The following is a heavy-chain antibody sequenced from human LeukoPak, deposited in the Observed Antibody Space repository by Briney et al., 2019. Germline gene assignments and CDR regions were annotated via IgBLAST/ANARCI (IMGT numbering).Heavy chain of an antibody. CDR2: INSDGSST. V-gene: IGHV3-74*01. CDR1: GFTFSSYW. Sequence: GGSLRLSCAASGFTFSSYWMHWVRQAPGKGLVWVSRINSDGSSTSYADSVKGRFTISRDNAKNTLYLQMNSLRADDTAVYYCAKDASYFDSSGYRGLDCWGQGTLVTVSS. CDR3: AKDASYFDSSGYRGLDC. D-gene: IGHD3-22*01. J-gene: IGHJ4*02.